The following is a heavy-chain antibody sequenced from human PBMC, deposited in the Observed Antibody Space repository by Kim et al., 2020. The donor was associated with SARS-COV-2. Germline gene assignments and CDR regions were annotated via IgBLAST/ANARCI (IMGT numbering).Heavy chain of an antibody. J-gene: IGHJ4*02. CDR1: GGSISSGGYY. D-gene: IGHD2-2*01. Sequence: SETLSLTCTVSGGSISSGGYYWSWIRQHPGKGLEWIGYIYYSGSTYYNPSLKSRVTISVDTSKNQFSLKLSSVTAADTAVYYCVRDQDCSSTSCYYFDYWGQGTLVTVSS. CDR3: VRDQDCSSTSCYYFDY. CDR2: IYYSGST. V-gene: IGHV4-31*03.